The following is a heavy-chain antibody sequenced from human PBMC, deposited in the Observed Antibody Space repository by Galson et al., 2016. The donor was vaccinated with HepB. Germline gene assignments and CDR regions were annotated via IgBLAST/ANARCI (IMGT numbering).Heavy chain of an antibody. CDR2: IYHSGTT. Sequence: SETLSLTCAVSDGSISSSNWWSWVRQPPGKGLEWIGEIYHSGTTNYNPSLKSRVAISVDTSKNQFSLTVTSVTAADTATYYCTRGPYSAWYAHWGQGTLVSVSS. CDR3: TRGPYSAWYAH. V-gene: IGHV4-4*02. CDR1: DGSISSSNW. J-gene: IGHJ5*02. D-gene: IGHD4-11*01.